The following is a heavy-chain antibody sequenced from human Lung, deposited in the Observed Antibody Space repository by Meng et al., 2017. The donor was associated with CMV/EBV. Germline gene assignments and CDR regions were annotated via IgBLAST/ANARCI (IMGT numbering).Heavy chain of an antibody. D-gene: IGHD2/OR15-2a*01. V-gene: IGHV7-4-1*02. Sequence: QVPLVQSGSQLKKPGATVKVSVKASGYTFSTYTINWVRQAHGRGLEWMGWISTNTGTPTYTQGFTGRFVFSLDTSVSTAYLQISSLKAEDTAVYYCARGGNFDPWGQGTLVTVSS. CDR2: ISTNTGTP. CDR3: ARGGNFDP. CDR1: GYTFSTYT. J-gene: IGHJ5*02.